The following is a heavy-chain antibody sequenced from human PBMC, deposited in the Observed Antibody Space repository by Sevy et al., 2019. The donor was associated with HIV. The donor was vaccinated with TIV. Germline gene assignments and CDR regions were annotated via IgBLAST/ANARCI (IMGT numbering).Heavy chain of an antibody. CDR3: ARETRITGTTDCLDY. CDR1: GFTFSSYW. J-gene: IGHJ4*02. CDR2: IKQDGSEK. D-gene: IGHD1-7*01. Sequence: GGSLRLSCAASGFTFSSYWMSWVRQAPGKGLEWVANIKQDGSEKYYVDSVKDRFTISRDNAKNSLYLQMNSLRAEDTAVYYCARETRITGTTDCLDYWGQGTLVTVSS. V-gene: IGHV3-7*01.